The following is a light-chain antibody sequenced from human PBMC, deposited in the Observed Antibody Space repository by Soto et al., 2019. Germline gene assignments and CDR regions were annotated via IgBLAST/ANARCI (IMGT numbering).Light chain of an antibody. Sequence: EIVLTQSPGTLSLSPGERATISCRASQSVSSNYLAWYQQKPGQAPRLLISAASNRAGGVPDRFGGSGSGTDFTLSGSRLEPEDFAVYYCQQYGSAPWTFGQGTKVEI. V-gene: IGKV3-20*01. CDR2: AAS. J-gene: IGKJ1*01. CDR3: QQYGSAPWT. CDR1: QSVSSNY.